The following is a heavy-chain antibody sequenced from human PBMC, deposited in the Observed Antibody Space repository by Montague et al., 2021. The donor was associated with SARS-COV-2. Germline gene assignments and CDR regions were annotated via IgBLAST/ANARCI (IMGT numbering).Heavy chain of an antibody. J-gene: IGHJ5*02. CDR1: GGSFSGYY. Sequence: SETLSLTCAVYGGSFSGYYWSWIRQPPGKGLEWIGEINHSGSTNYNPSLKSRATISVDTFKKHFSLKLSSVTAADTAVYYCASLTLGFCSSTSCYSDCFDPWGQGTMVTVSS. V-gene: IGHV4-34*01. CDR3: ASLTLGFCSSTSCYSDCFDP. CDR2: INHSGST. D-gene: IGHD2-2*02.